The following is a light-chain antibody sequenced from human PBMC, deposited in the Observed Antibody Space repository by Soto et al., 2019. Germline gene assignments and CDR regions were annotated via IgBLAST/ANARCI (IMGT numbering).Light chain of an antibody. Sequence: DIVMTQSPATLSVSPGERVTLSCRASQSISSNLAWYQQKPGRAPRLLLFEASTRATGIPVRFSGSGSGTVFTLTISSLESEDFAVYYCQQYNNWPPYTLGQGTKLEIK. J-gene: IGKJ2*01. V-gene: IGKV3-15*01. CDR1: QSISSN. CDR2: EAS. CDR3: QQYNNWPPYT.